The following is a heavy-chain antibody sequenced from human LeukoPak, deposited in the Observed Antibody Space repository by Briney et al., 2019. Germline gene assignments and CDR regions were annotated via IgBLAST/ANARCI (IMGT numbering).Heavy chain of an antibody. D-gene: IGHD3-3*01. V-gene: IGHV4-59*08. Sequence: KPSETLSLTCTVSGGSISSYYWSWIRQPPGKGLEWIGYIYYSGSTNYNPSLKSRVTISVDTSKNQFSLKLSSVTAADTAVYYCARHEWLLAFDYWGQGTLVTVSS. CDR2: IYYSGST. CDR3: ARHEWLLAFDY. CDR1: GGSISSYY. J-gene: IGHJ4*02.